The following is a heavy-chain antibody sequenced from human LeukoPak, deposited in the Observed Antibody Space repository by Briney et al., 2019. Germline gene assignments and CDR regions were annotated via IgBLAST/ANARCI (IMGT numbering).Heavy chain of an antibody. CDR3: ASGLGYCSSTSCQHNRFVP. J-gene: IGHJ5*02. Sequence: PSETLSLTCTVSGGSVSSYYWSWIRQPPGKGLEWIGYIYYSGSTNYNPSLKSRVTISVDTSKNQFSLKLSSVTAADTAVYYCASGLGYCSSTSCQHNRFVPWGQGTLVTVSS. CDR2: IYYSGST. V-gene: IGHV4-59*02. D-gene: IGHD2-2*01. CDR1: GGSVSSYY.